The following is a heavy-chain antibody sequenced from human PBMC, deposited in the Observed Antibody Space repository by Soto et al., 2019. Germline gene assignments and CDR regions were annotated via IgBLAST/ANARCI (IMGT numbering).Heavy chain of an antibody. V-gene: IGHV3-21*01. CDR3: AREDSIIIPAVSDF. D-gene: IGHD2-2*01. Sequence: XGALRLSCTVAGCPFNNYGINWVRQAPGKGLEWVSSVSKSDYTYYSDSVKGRFTISRDNAKNSVSLQMNTLRVEDTAVYYCAREDSIIIPAVSDFWGQGTLVTVSS. CDR1: GCPFNNYG. CDR2: VSKSDYT. J-gene: IGHJ4*02.